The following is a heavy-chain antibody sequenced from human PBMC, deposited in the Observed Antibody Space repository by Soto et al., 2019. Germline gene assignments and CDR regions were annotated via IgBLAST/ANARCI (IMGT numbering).Heavy chain of an antibody. CDR3: ARDQGYYDFWSGSYWFDP. Sequence: ASVKVSCKASGYTFTSYGISWVRQAPGQGLEWMGWISAYNGNTNYAQKLQGRVTMTTDTSTSTAYMELRSLRSDDTAVYYCARDQGYYDFWSGSYWFDPWGQGTLVTVSS. CDR2: ISAYNGNT. J-gene: IGHJ5*02. CDR1: GYTFTSYG. V-gene: IGHV1-18*01. D-gene: IGHD3-3*01.